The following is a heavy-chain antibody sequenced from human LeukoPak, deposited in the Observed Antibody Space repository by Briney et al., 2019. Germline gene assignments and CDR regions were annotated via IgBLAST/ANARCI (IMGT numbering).Heavy chain of an antibody. CDR2: INTNTGNP. J-gene: IGHJ4*02. CDR1: GGTFSSYA. V-gene: IGHV7-4-1*02. CDR3: ARGGSGSRRLGSDY. D-gene: IGHD3-10*01. Sequence: ASVKVSCKASGGTFSSYAISWVRQAPGQGLEWMGWINTNTGNPTYVQGFTGRFVFSLDTSVSTACLQISNLKAEDTAVYYCARGGSGSRRLGSDYWGQGTLVTVSS.